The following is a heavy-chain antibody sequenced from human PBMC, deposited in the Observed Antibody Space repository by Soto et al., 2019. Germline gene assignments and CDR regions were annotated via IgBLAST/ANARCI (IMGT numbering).Heavy chain of an antibody. Sequence: EVQLLESGGGLVQPGGSLRLSCAASGFTFSSYAMRWVRQAPVKGLEWVSAISGSGDSTYYADSVKGRFTISRDNPKNTLYLRMNSLRADDTAVYYCARRGSGSDYDYWGQGTLVTVSS. CDR3: ARRGSGSDYDY. J-gene: IGHJ4*02. V-gene: IGHV3-23*01. CDR2: ISGSGDST. D-gene: IGHD1-26*01. CDR1: GFTFSSYA.